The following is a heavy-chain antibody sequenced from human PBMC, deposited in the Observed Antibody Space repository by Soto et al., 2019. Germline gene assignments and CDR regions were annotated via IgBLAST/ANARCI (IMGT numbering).Heavy chain of an antibody. CDR1: GFTFSSYS. CDR2: FSGSGGGT. V-gene: IGHV3-23*01. J-gene: IGHJ4*02. Sequence: GSLRLSCAASGFTFSSYSMSWVRQAPGKGLEWVSTFSGSGGGTYYADSVKGRFIISRDNSKNTLFLQMNSLRADDMAVYYCARSRPSDYWGQGALVTVSS. CDR3: ARSRPSDY.